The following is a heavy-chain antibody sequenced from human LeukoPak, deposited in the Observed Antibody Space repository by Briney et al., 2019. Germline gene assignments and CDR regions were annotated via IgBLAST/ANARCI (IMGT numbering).Heavy chain of an antibody. CDR2: IYHSGST. V-gene: IGHV4-4*02. D-gene: IGHD3-22*01. CDR1: GGSISSSNW. Sequence: PSETLSLTCAVSGGSISSSNWWSWVRPPPGKGLEWIGEIYHSGSTNYNPSLKSRVTISVDKSKNQFSLKLSSVTAADTAVYYCAREGYDSSGYTLYFDYWGQGTLVTVSS. J-gene: IGHJ4*02. CDR3: AREGYDSSGYTLYFDY.